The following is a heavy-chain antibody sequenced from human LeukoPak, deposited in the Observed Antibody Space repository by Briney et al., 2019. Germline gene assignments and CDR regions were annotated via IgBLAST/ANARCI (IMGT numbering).Heavy chain of an antibody. CDR3: ARSRHSGSYYNDFDY. CDR2: IIPIFCTA. J-gene: IGHJ4*02. CDR1: GGTFSSYA. V-gene: IGHV1-69*05. Sequence: ASVKVSCKASGGTFSSYAINWVRQAPGQGLDWMGGIIPIFCTANYAQKFQGRVTITTDESTSTAYMELSSLRSEDTAVYYCARSRHSGSYYNDFDYWGQGTLVTVSS. D-gene: IGHD3-10*01.